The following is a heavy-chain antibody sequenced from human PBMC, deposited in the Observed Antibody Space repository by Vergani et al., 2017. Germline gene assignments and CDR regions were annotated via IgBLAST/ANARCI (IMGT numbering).Heavy chain of an antibody. V-gene: IGHV1-58*02. CDR2: IVVGSGNT. CDR1: GFTFTSSA. D-gene: IGHD3-3*01. CDR3: ARVANYDFWSGYYPLDY. Sequence: QMQLVQSGPEVKKPGTSVKVSCKASGFTFTSSAMQWVRQARGQRLEWIGWIVVGSGNTGYAQKFQGRVTMTRNTSISTAYMELSSLRSEDTAVYYCARVANYDFWSGYYPLDYWGQGTLVTVSS. J-gene: IGHJ4*02.